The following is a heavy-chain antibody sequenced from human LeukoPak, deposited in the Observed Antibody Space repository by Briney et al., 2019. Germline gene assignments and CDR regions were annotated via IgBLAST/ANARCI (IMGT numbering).Heavy chain of an antibody. CDR2: IYTSGST. D-gene: IGHD2-15*01. J-gene: IGHJ4*02. V-gene: IGHV4-4*07. Sequence: SETLSLTCTVSGGSISSYYWNWIRLPAGKGLEWIGRIYTSGSTDYNPSLKSRVTISRDTSKNEFSLILNSLTAADTAVYYCARDSPPAYCSSGSCYFDSWGQGTLVTVSS. CDR1: GGSISSYY. CDR3: ARDSPPAYCSSGSCYFDS.